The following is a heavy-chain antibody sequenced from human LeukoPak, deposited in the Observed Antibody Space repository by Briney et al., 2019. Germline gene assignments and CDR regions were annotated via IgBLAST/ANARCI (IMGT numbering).Heavy chain of an antibody. CDR1: GFTFSSYS. V-gene: IGHV3-48*01. CDR3: ASLLPTVTTGLDY. D-gene: IGHD4-17*01. J-gene: IGHJ4*02. CDR2: ISSSTNTI. Sequence: GGSLRLSCTASGFTFSSYSINWVRQPPGKGLEWVSYISSSTNTIYYADSVKGRFTISRDNSKNTLYLQMNSLRAEDTAVYYCASLLPTVTTGLDYWGQGTLVTVSS.